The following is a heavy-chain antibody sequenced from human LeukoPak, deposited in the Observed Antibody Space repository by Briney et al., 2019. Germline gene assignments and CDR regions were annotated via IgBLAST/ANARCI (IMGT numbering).Heavy chain of an antibody. CDR3: AKVRYCSGVNCYPDDN. D-gene: IGHD2-15*01. CDR1: GFSFKYYG. CDR2: IRYDANTE. J-gene: IGHJ4*02. V-gene: IGHV3-30*02. Sequence: GGSLRLSCAASGFSFKYYGMHWVRQAPGKGLEWLAFIRYDANTEYYADSVQGRFTISRDNSKNMLYLEMNSLSTEDTAVYYCAKVRYCSGVNCYPDDNWGQGTLITVSS.